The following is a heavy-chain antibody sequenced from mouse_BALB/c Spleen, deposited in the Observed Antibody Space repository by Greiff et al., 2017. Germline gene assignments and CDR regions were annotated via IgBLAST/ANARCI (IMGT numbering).Heavy chain of an antibody. V-gene: IGHV2-9*02. Sequence: QVQLKESGPGLVAPSQSLSITCTVSGFSLTSYGVHWVRQPPGKGLEWLGVIWAGGSTNYNSALMSRLSISKDNSKSQVFLKMNSLQTDDTAMYYCARDPIYDGYYVGAMDYWGQGTSVTVSS. CDR1: GFSLTSYG. CDR3: ARDPIYDGYYVGAMDY. CDR2: IWAGGST. D-gene: IGHD2-3*01. J-gene: IGHJ4*01.